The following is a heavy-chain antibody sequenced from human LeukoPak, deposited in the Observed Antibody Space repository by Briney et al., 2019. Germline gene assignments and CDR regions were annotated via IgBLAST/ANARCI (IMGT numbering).Heavy chain of an antibody. V-gene: IGHV3-30*18. D-gene: IGHD6-13*01. CDR3: AKRADRYSSSWYHFEYYYGMDV. J-gene: IGHJ6*02. CDR2: ISYDGSNK. CDR1: GFTFSSYG. Sequence: GRSLRLSCAASGFTFSSYGMHWVRQAPGKGLEWVAVISYDGSNKYYADSVKDRFTISRDNSKNTLYLQMNSLRAEDTAVYYCAKRADRYSSSWYHFEYYYGMDVWGQGTTVTVSS.